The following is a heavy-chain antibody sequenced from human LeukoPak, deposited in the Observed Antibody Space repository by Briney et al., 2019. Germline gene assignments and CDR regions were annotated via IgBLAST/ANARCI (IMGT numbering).Heavy chain of an antibody. CDR2: INQSGTT. Sequence: SSETLSLTCAVYGGSFSDYYWSWIRQSPGRGLEWIGEINQSGTTDYNPSLKSRVIIPIDTSKTQFSLKLSSVTAADTAVYYCARDYDSSGYYPFYWGQGTPVTVSS. D-gene: IGHD3-22*01. CDR1: GGSFSDYY. CDR3: ARDYDSSGYYPFY. V-gene: IGHV4-34*01. J-gene: IGHJ4*02.